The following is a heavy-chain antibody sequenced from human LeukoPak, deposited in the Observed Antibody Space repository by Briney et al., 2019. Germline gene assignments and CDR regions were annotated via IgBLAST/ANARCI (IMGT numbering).Heavy chain of an antibody. J-gene: IGHJ6*03. CDR3: AREPNSGFDYYYYMDV. Sequence: SETLSLTCAVSGGSISTAHWWNWVRQSPGKGLEWIGEIYHRGNSNYNPSLKSRVSISVDTSKNQFSLKLSSVTAADTAVYYCAREPNSGFDYYYYMDVWGKGTTVTISS. CDR2: IYHRGNS. CDR1: GGSISTAHW. D-gene: IGHD3-10*01. V-gene: IGHV4-4*02.